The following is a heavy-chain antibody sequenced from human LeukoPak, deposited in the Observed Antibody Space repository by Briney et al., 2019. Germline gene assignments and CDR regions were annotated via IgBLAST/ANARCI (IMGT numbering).Heavy chain of an antibody. CDR2: IKQDGSEK. CDR1: GFTFSSYW. V-gene: IGHV3-7*01. CDR3: AQNRRPWFGEWALTS. Sequence: GGSLRLSCAASGFTFSSYWMSWVRQAPGKGLEWVANIKQDGSEKYYVDSVKGRFTISRDNAKNSLYLQMNSLRAEDTAVYYCAQNRRPWFGEWALTSWGQGTLVTVSS. J-gene: IGHJ4*02. D-gene: IGHD3-10*01.